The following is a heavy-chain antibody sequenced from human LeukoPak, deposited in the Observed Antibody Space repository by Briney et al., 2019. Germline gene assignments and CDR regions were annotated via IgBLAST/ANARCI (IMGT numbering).Heavy chain of an antibody. CDR2: ISYDGSNK. CDR1: GFTFSSYA. D-gene: IGHD4-23*01. Sequence: PGGSLRLSCAASGFTFSSYAMHWVRQAPGKGLEWVAVISYDGSNKYYADSVKGRFTISRDNSKNTLYLQMNSLRAEDTAVYYCARDLNYGGNSRYDAFDIWGQGTMVTVSS. CDR3: ARDLNYGGNSRYDAFDI. V-gene: IGHV3-30-3*01. J-gene: IGHJ3*02.